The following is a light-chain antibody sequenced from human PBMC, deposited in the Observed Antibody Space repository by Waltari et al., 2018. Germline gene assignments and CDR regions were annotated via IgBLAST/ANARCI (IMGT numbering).Light chain of an antibody. V-gene: IGLV3-19*01. J-gene: IGLJ2*01. Sequence: SSELTQDPAVSVALGQTVRITCQGDSLRSYYASWYQQKPGQAPILVIYDKNNRPSGIPDRFSGSNSGNTASLTITGAQAEDEADYYCNSRDSSGNLVVFGGGTKLTVL. CDR1: SLRSYY. CDR3: NSRDSSGNLVV. CDR2: DKN.